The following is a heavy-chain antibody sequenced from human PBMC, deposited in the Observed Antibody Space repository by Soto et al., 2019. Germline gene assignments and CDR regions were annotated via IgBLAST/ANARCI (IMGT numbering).Heavy chain of an antibody. CDR3: ASLFHFYYYMDV. V-gene: IGHV4-31*03. D-gene: IGHD3-10*02. Sequence: SETLSLTCTVSGGSISSGVYYWSWIRQYPGKGLEWIGYIYSSGSTYYNPSLKSRVTISVDTSKNQFSLKLSSVTAADTAVYYCASLFHFYYYMDVWGKGATVTVSS. CDR1: GGSISSGVYY. CDR2: IYSSGST. J-gene: IGHJ6*03.